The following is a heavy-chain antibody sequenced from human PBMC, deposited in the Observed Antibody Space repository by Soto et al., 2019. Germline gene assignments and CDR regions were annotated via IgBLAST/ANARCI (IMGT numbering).Heavy chain of an antibody. CDR3: AREQYYYDSSGYYWGGENDAFDI. D-gene: IGHD3-22*01. Sequence: GGSLRLSCAASGFTFSSYEMNWVRQAPGKGLEWVSYISSSGSTIYYADSVKGRFAISRDNAKNSLYLQMNSLRAEDTAVYYCAREQYYYDSSGYYWGGENDAFDIWGQGTMVTVSS. J-gene: IGHJ3*02. V-gene: IGHV3-48*03. CDR2: ISSSGSTI. CDR1: GFTFSSYE.